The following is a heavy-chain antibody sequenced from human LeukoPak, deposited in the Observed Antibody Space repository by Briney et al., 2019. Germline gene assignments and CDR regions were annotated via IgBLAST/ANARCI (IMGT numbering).Heavy chain of an antibody. D-gene: IGHD4-17*01. CDR1: GFSLTTDAVL. V-gene: IGHV2-5*01. CDR2: IYGNDDK. CDR3: VHRTTVTSVDE. J-gene: IGHJ4*02. Sequence: SGPPQVNLTQTLTLTCTLSGFSLTTDAVLVGWVRQPPVKALEWLTFIYGNDDKLYSPSMNSRLTITKDTSKNQVVLTITVIDSVDTATYYCVHRTTVTSVDEWGQGTLVTVSS.